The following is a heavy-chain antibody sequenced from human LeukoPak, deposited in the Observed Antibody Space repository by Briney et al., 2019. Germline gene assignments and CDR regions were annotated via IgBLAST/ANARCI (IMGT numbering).Heavy chain of an antibody. Sequence: GGSLRLSCAASGFTFSSYWMSWVRQAPGKGLEWVANIKQDGSEKYYVDSVKGRFTISRDNAKNSLYLQMNSLRAEDTAVYYCARDRRLWRTGRYMDVWGKGTTVTVSS. CDR3: ARDRRLWRTGRYMDV. CDR1: GFTFSSYW. D-gene: IGHD5-18*01. CDR2: IKQDGSEK. V-gene: IGHV3-7*01. J-gene: IGHJ6*03.